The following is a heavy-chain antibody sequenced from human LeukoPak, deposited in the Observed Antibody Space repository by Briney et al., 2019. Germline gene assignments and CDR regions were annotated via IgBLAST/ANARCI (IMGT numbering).Heavy chain of an antibody. D-gene: IGHD5-18*01. CDR1: GGSISSSSYY. V-gene: IGHV4-39*07. CDR2: INHSGST. J-gene: IGHJ4*02. CDR3: ARASWIQLWYDY. Sequence: SETLSLTCTVSGGSISSSSYYWGWIRQPPGKGLEWIGEINHSGSTNYNPSLKSRVTISVDTSKNQFSLKLSSVTAADTAVYYCARASWIQLWYDYWGQGTLVTVSS.